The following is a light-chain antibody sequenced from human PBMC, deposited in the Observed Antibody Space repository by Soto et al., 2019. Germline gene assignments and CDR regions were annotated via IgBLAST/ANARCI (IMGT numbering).Light chain of an antibody. CDR3: QQLNSYLT. J-gene: IGKJ5*01. Sequence: PSTLSVSVGDRVTITCRASQTISSWLAWYQQKPGKAPKLLIYKASTLQSGVPSRFSGSGSGTEFTLTISSLQPEDFATYYCQQLNSYLTFGQGTRLEIK. V-gene: IGKV1-5*03. CDR1: QTISSW. CDR2: KAS.